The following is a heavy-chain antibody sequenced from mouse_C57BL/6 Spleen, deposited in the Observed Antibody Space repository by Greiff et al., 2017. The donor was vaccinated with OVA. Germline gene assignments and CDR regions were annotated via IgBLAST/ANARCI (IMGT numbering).Heavy chain of an antibody. V-gene: IGHV1-50*01. CDR1: GYTFTSYW. CDR3: ARRDYDGLDY. D-gene: IGHD2-4*01. CDR2: IDPSDSYT. J-gene: IGHJ2*01. Sequence: QVQLQQPGAELVKPGASVKLSCKASGYTFTSYWMQWVKQRPGQGLEWIGEIDPSDSYTNYNQKFKGKATLTVDTSSSTAYMQLSSLTSEDSAVYYCARRDYDGLDYWGQGTTLTVSS.